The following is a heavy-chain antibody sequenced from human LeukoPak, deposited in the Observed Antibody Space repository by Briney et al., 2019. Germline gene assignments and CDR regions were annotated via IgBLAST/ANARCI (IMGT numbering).Heavy chain of an antibody. Sequence: GGSMRLSCAASGFTFSSYAMHWVRQAPGKGLEWVAVISYDGSNKYYADSVKGRFTISRDNSKNTLYLQMNSLRAEDTAVYYCARDIGLRFLEWLLSYWGQGTLVTVSS. CDR3: ARDIGLRFLEWLLSY. J-gene: IGHJ4*02. CDR1: GFTFSSYA. CDR2: ISYDGSNK. V-gene: IGHV3-30-3*01. D-gene: IGHD3-3*01.